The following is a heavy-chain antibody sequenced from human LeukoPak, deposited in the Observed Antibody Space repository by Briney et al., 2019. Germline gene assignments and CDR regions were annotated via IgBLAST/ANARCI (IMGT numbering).Heavy chain of an antibody. J-gene: IGHJ4*01. CDR3: ARGRYDFWSGPRAYYFDY. D-gene: IGHD3-3*01. CDR2: ISSSSSTI. V-gene: IGHV3-48*03. Sequence: PGGSLRLSCTSSDLTFSNYEMHWGRQAPGKGLDWVSYISSSSSTIYYADSVEGRFTISRDNAKNSLYLQMNSLRAEDTAIYYCARGRYDFWSGPRAYYFDYWGQGTLVTVSS. CDR1: DLTFSNYE.